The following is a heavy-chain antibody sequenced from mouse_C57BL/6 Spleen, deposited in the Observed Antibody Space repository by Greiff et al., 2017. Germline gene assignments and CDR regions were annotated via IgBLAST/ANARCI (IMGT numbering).Heavy chain of an antibody. CDR1: GLTFNTSA. CDR2: IRRKSSNYAT. J-gene: IGHJ4*01. V-gene: IGHV10-3*01. Sequence: EVKLMESGGGLVQPKGSLKLSCAASGLTFNTSAMHWVRQAPGKGLEWVARIRRKSSNYATYYAASVKDRFTIYRDDSQSMLYLQMNNLKTDDTAMYYCVREAHDYGSIYAMDYCGQGTSVTVPS. CDR3: VREAHDYGSIYAMDY. D-gene: IGHD1-1*01.